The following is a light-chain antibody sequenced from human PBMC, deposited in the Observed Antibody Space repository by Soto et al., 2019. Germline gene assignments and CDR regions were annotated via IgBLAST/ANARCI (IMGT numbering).Light chain of an antibody. CDR3: CSYVDTDTWV. CDR1: SSDVGSYNL. CDR2: EGN. J-gene: IGLJ3*02. V-gene: IGLV2-23*01. Sequence: QSALTQPASVSGSPGQSITISCTGTSSDVGSYNLVSWYQQYPGKAPKVIIYEGNKRPSGVSFRFSGSKSGNTASLTISGLQAEDEADYYCCSYVDTDTWVFGGGTKLTVL.